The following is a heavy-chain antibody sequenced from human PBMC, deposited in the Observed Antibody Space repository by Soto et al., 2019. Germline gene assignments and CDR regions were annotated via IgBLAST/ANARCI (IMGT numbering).Heavy chain of an antibody. CDR1: GYSLPSFR. V-gene: IGHV5-51*01. D-gene: IGHD6-19*01. CDR3: AKQHPIDSGGWYK. J-gene: IGHJ4*02. Sequence: GESLKISYQVPGYSLPSFRIAWVRQMPGKGLEWMGSIDPRDFDTRYNPSFQGQVTISVDKSISTTYLQGTSLKASDTAMYYCAKQHPIDSGGWYKWGQGTLDTVSS. CDR2: IDPRDFDT.